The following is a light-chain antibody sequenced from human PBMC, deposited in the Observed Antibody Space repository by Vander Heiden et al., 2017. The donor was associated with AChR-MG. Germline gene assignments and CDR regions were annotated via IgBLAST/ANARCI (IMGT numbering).Light chain of an antibody. CDR2: DVS. Sequence: QSALTQPASVSGSPGQSITISCTGTSSDVGGYNYVSWYQQHPGKAPKLMIYDVSYRPSGVSIRFSGSKSGNTASLTISGLQAEDEADYYGSSYTSSSTLVVFGGGTKLTVL. V-gene: IGLV2-14*03. CDR1: SSDVGGYNY. CDR3: SSYTSSSTLVV. J-gene: IGLJ2*01.